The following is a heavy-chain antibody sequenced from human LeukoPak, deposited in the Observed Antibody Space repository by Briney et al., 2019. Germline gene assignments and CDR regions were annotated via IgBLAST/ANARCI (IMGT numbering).Heavy chain of an antibody. V-gene: IGHV3-48*03. Sequence: GGSLRLSCAASGFAPSTYEMTWVRQAPGKGLEWVSFISSSTSHTFYADSVKGRFTIFRDTAKNSLYLQMNSLRGEDTAVYYCARDVSSSTRAFDIWGQGTMVAVS. CDR2: ISSSTSHT. D-gene: IGHD2-15*01. J-gene: IGHJ3*02. CDR3: ARDVSSSTRAFDI. CDR1: GFAPSTYE.